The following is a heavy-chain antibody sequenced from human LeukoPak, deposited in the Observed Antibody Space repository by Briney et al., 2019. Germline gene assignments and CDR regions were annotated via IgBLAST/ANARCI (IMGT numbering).Heavy chain of an antibody. CDR1: GGSISSYY. CDR3: ARVLRYSYGFDY. V-gene: IGHV4-59*01. J-gene: IGHJ4*02. CDR2: IYYSGST. D-gene: IGHD5-18*01. Sequence: PSETLSLTCTVSGGSISSYYWSWIRQPPGKGLEWIGYIYYSGSTNYNPSLKSRVTISVDTSKNQFSLKLSSVTAADTAVYYCARVLRYSYGFDYWGQGTLVTVSS.